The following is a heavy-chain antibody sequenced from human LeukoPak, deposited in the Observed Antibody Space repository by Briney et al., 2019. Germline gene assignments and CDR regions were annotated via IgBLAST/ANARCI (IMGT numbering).Heavy chain of an antibody. CDR2: ISSSGSGGNT. D-gene: IGHD2-15*01. CDR3: ARARCSAGNCYSEDY. Sequence: PGGSLRLSCAASGVTLSSYAMSWARQAPGKGLEWVSGISSSGSGGNTYYADSVKGRFTISRDSSKNTLYLQMSGLRAEDTAVYYCARARCSAGNCYSEDYWGQGTLVTVSS. CDR1: GVTLSSYA. V-gene: IGHV3-23*01. J-gene: IGHJ4*02.